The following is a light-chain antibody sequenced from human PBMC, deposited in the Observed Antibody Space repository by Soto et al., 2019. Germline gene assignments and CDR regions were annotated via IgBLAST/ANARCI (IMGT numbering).Light chain of an antibody. CDR2: GVR. Sequence: QSALTQPTSVSGSPGQSITISCTGNSNDIGAYDYVSWYQQHPGKAPRLLIHGVRNRPSGISSRFSASKSGLTASLAISGLQAEDEADYYCAAWDDSLSAYVFGTGTKLTVL. V-gene: IGLV2-14*01. J-gene: IGLJ1*01. CDR1: SNDIGAYDY. CDR3: AAWDDSLSAYV.